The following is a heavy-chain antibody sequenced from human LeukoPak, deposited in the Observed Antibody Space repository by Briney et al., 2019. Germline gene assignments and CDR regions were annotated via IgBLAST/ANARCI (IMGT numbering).Heavy chain of an antibody. D-gene: IGHD3-22*01. Sequence: GGSLRLSCAASGFTFSRYAMHWVRQAPGKGLEWVAVLSYDGSNKYYADSVKGRFTISRDNSKNTLYLQMNSLRAEDTAVYYCAKDLVFYYDSSGYYGDAFDIWGQGTMVTVSS. J-gene: IGHJ3*02. CDR1: GFTFSRYA. V-gene: IGHV3-30-3*01. CDR3: AKDLVFYYDSSGYYGDAFDI. CDR2: LSYDGSNK.